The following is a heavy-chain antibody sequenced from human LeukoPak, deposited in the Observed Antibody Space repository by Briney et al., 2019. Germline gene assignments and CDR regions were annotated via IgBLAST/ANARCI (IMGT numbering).Heavy chain of an antibody. CDR1: GGSISSGGYS. CDR3: ARYRTFYGSGSYVDY. CDR2: IYHSGST. J-gene: IGHJ4*02. D-gene: IGHD3-10*01. V-gene: IGHV4-30-2*01. Sequence: SQTLSLTCAVSGGSISSGGYSWSWIRQPPGKGLEWIGYIYHSGSTYYNPSLKSRVTISVDRSKNQFSLKLSSVTAADTAVHYCARYRTFYGSGSYVDYWGQGTLVTVSS.